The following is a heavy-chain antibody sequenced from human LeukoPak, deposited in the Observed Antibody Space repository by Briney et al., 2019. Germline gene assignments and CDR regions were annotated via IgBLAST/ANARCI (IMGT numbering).Heavy chain of an antibody. CDR2: IYYSGST. J-gene: IGHJ5*02. V-gene: IGHV4-39*01. CDR3: ARHDIVVVPAVWFDP. D-gene: IGHD2-2*01. CDR1: GGSISSSSYY. Sequence: SETLSLTCTVSGGSISSSSYYWGWSRQPPGKGLEWIGSIYYSGSTYYNPSLKSRVTISVDTSKNQFSLKLSSVTAADTAVYYCARHDIVVVPAVWFDPWGQGTLVTVSS.